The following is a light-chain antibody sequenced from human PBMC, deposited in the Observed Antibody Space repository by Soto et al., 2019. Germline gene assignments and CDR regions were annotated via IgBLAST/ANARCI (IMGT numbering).Light chain of an antibody. CDR1: SSDIGGFNY. Sequence: QSALTQPASVSGSPGQSITISCTGTSSDIGGFNYVSWYQQHPGTAPKLIIYEVSNRPSGISNRFSGSKSGNTASLTISGLQPEDEADYYCTSYTATSTLWVFGGGTKVTVL. CDR2: EVS. J-gene: IGLJ3*02. CDR3: TSYTATSTLWV. V-gene: IGLV2-14*01.